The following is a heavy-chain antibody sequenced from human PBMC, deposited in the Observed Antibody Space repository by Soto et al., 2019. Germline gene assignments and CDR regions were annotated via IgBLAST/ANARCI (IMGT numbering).Heavy chain of an antibody. CDR1: GSSLNASGVG. Sequence: QITLKESGPTLVKPTQTLTLTCTFSGSSLNASGVGVGWIRQPPGKALEWLTLIYGDDDKRYSPSLKTRLTITKDTSKNQVVLTMANMDPLDTATYYCAHSPPNFDWLLGGYNWFDPWGQGTLVTVSS. CDR2: IYGDDDK. V-gene: IGHV2-5*02. CDR3: AHSPPNFDWLLGGYNWFDP. J-gene: IGHJ5*02. D-gene: IGHD3-9*01.